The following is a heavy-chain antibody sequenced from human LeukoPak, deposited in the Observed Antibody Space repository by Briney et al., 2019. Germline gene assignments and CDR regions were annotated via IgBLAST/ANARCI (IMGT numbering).Heavy chain of an antibody. Sequence: GSSVKVSCKASGGTFSSYAISWVRQAPGQGLEGMGGIIPIFGTANYAQKFQGRVTITADESTSTAYMELSSLRSEDTAVYYCARIENYDSSTKPFDYWGQGTLVTVSS. J-gene: IGHJ4*02. CDR3: ARIENYDSSTKPFDY. CDR2: IIPIFGTA. D-gene: IGHD3-22*01. V-gene: IGHV1-69*01. CDR1: GGTFSSYA.